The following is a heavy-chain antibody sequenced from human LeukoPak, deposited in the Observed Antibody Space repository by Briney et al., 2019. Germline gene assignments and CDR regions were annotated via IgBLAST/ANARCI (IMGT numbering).Heavy chain of an antibody. CDR3: AKDLSGRGIVVVPAAFDP. Sequence: PGGSLRLSCAASGFTSSSYRMHWVRQAPGKGLEWVTLISYDGSNKYYADSVKGRFFISRDNSKNTLYLQMNSLRAEDTALYYCAKDLSGRGIVVVPAAFDPWGQGTLVTVSS. D-gene: IGHD2-2*01. CDR2: ISYDGSNK. J-gene: IGHJ5*02. V-gene: IGHV3-30*18. CDR1: GFTSSSYR.